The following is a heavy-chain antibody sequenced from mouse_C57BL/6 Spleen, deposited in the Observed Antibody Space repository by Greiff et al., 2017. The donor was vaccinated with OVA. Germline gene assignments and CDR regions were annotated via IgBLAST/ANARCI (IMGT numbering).Heavy chain of an antibody. CDR2: IAPETGGT. V-gene: IGHV1-15*01. CDR3: TGGYDVAY. D-gene: IGHD2-2*01. Sequence: QVQLQQSGAELVRPGASVTLSCKASGYTFTDYEMHWVKQTPVPGLEWIGAIAPETGGTAYNQKFKGKAILTADKSSSTAYMELRSLTSEDSAVYYCTGGYDVAYWGQGTLVTVSA. CDR1: GYTFTDYE. J-gene: IGHJ3*01.